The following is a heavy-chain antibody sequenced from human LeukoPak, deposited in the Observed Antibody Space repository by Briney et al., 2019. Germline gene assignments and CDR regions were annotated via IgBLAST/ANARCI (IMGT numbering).Heavy chain of an antibody. CDR1: VFTLSNYG. Sequence: GGSLTLSCAASVFTLSNYGMHWVRQAPGRGLEWVASICYDECNKYFADSAKGRFTISRDNSKNTLYLQMNSLRAEDTAGFYCAKKTIVGAKVDAFDIWAKGQWSPSLQ. CDR2: ICYDECNK. D-gene: IGHD1-26*01. CDR3: AKKTIVGAKVDAFDI. V-gene: IGHV3-30*02. J-gene: IGHJ3*02.